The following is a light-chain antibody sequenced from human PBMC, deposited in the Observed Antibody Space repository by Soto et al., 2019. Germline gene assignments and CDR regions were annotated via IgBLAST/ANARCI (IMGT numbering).Light chain of an antibody. CDR3: QQYDSSSPT. CDR2: DAS. V-gene: IGKV1-5*01. J-gene: IGKJ2*01. Sequence: DIQMTQSPSTLSASVGDGVTITCRASQNISVWLAWYQQRPGKAPKFLMYDASSLETGVPSRFSGSGSGTEFTLTIRRLQPDDSATYYCQQYDSSSPTFGQGTNLEIK. CDR1: QNISVW.